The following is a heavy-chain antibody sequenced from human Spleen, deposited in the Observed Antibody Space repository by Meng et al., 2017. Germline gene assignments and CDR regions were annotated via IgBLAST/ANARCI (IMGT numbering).Heavy chain of an antibody. D-gene: IGHD6-13*01. CDR2: ISSTGVVT. Sequence: GESLKISCAASGFTFSDYYMSWIRQAPGKGLEWLSYISSTGVVTNYADSVEGRFTVSRDNARHSLYLQMNSLRADDTAVYYCARDVSSLAAAGSVIYDDDYGMDVWGQGTTVTVSS. J-gene: IGHJ6*02. V-gene: IGHV3-11*01. CDR1: GFTFSDYY. CDR3: ARDVSSLAAAGSVIYDDDYGMDV.